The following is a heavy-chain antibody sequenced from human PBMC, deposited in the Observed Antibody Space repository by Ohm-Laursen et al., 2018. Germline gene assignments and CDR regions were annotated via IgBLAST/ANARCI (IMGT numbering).Heavy chain of an antibody. CDR3: AKALDSKGY. D-gene: IGHD3-22*01. CDR1: GFTFSSYA. V-gene: IGHV3-23*01. Sequence: SLRLSCTASGFTFSSYAMSWVRQAPGKGPEWVSVVTGSGRTTYYRDSVKGRFTISRDNSKNTLYLQMNSLRAEDTAVYYCAKALDSKGYWGQGTLVTVSS. J-gene: IGHJ4*02. CDR2: VTGSGRTT.